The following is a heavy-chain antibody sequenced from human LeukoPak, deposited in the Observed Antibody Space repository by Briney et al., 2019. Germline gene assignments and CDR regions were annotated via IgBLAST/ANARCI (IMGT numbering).Heavy chain of an antibody. D-gene: IGHD3-22*01. Sequence: ASVKVSCKASGGTVSSYAISWVRQAPGQGLEWMGGIIPIVGTAKYAQKFQGRVTITADESTSTAYMELRSLRSEDTAVYYCARAHSSGYCLDYWGQGTLVTVSS. CDR2: IIPIVGTA. V-gene: IGHV1-69*13. J-gene: IGHJ4*02. CDR1: GGTVSSYA. CDR3: ARAHSSGYCLDY.